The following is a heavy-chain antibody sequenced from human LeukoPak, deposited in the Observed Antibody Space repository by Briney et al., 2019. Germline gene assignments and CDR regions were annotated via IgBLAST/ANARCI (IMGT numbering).Heavy chain of an antibody. CDR2: ISGSGGST. D-gene: IGHD2/OR15-2a*01. Sequence: GSLRLAFPASGFTFSIYAMSWVRQAPGKGLEWVSGISGSGGSTYYADSVKSRFTISRDKSRNTLYLQMNSLRAEDTAVYYCATQYYFDYWGQGTLVTVSS. V-gene: IGHV3-23*01. CDR1: GFTFSIYA. J-gene: IGHJ4*02. CDR3: ATQYYFDY.